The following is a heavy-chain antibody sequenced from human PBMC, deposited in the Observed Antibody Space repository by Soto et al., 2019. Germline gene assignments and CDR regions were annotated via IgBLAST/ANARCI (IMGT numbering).Heavy chain of an antibody. CDR2: IYHSGST. CDR1: GDSISRGGYY. Sequence: QVQLQESGPGLLKPSQTLSRTCTVSGDSISRGGYYWKWLRQHPRKGVEWIGYIYHSGSTIYNPSLKSRVTISVDTSKNRLSLELSNVTAADTAVYYCARDGAGAYGLGWFDPWGQGILVTVSS. CDR3: ARDGAGAYGLGWFDP. D-gene: IGHD2-21*01. V-gene: IGHV4-31*03. J-gene: IGHJ5*02.